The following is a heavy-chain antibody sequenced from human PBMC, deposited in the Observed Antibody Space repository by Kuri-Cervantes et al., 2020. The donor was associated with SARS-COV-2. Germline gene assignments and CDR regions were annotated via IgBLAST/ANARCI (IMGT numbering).Heavy chain of an antibody. CDR3: AKDRGALDY. D-gene: IGHD1-26*01. J-gene: IGHJ4*02. V-gene: IGHV3-7*01. CDR1: GITFSSYW. CDR2: IKQDGSET. Sequence: GGSLRLSCAGSGITFSSYWMSWVRQAPGKGLEWVANIKQDGSETYYVDSVKGRFTISRDNAKNSLFLQMNSLRAEDTAVYYCAKDRGALDYWGQGTLVTVSS.